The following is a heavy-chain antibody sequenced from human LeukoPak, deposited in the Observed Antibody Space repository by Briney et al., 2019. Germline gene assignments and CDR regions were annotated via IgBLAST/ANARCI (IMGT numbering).Heavy chain of an antibody. V-gene: IGHV3-48*03. Sequence: GGSLRLSCAASGFTFSFYSMNWVRQAPGKGLEWISYISSGGDTLYYADSVKGRFTISRDNAKNSLYLQMNSLSAEDTAVYYCARDRGVVVIGPEFFDYWGQGSLVTVSS. CDR2: ISSGGDTL. D-gene: IGHD3-22*01. CDR3: ARDRGVVVIGPEFFDY. CDR1: GFTFSFYS. J-gene: IGHJ4*02.